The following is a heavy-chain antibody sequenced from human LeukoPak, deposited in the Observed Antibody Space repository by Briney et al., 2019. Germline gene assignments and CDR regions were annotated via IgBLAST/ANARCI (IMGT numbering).Heavy chain of an antibody. CDR1: GFTFSSYG. D-gene: IGHD4-17*01. V-gene: IGHV3-33*01. Sequence: GGSLRLSCAASGFTFSSYGMHWVRQAPGKGLEWVAVIWYDGSNKYYADSVKGRFTISRDNAMNSLYLQMDSLRDEDTAVYYCGRDRYGDYLVDCWGQGTLVTVSS. CDR3: GRDRYGDYLVDC. CDR2: IWYDGSNK. J-gene: IGHJ4*02.